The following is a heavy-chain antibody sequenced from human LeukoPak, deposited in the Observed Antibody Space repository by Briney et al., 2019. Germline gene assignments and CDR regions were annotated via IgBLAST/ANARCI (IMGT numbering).Heavy chain of an antibody. CDR1: GYTFTGYY. Sequence: ASVKVSCKASGYTFTGYYMHWVRQAPGQRLEWMGLINPNSGGTNYSQEFQGRVTMTRDTSISTAYMELSRLRSEDTAVYYCARAQRDYYDSSGYYGRGNYYYYYYRDVWGKGTTVTVSS. J-gene: IGHJ6*03. CDR2: INPNSGGT. V-gene: IGHV1-2*02. D-gene: IGHD3-22*01. CDR3: ARAQRDYYDSSGYYGRGNYYYYYYRDV.